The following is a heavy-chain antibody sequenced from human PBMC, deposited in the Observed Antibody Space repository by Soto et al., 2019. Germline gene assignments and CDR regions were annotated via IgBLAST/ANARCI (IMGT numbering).Heavy chain of an antibody. D-gene: IGHD6-13*01. CDR2: ISYDGSNK. V-gene: IGHV3-30-3*01. Sequence: GGSLRLSCAASGFTFSSYAMHWVRQAPGKGLEWVAVISYDGSNKYYADSVKGRFTISRDNSKNTLYLQMNSLRAEDTAVYYCARSSDSSSWPYYFDYWGQGTLVTVYS. CDR1: GFTFSSYA. J-gene: IGHJ4*02. CDR3: ARSSDSSSWPYYFDY.